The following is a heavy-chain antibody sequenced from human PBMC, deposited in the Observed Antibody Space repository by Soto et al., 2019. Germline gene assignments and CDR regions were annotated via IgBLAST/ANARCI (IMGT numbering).Heavy chain of an antibody. V-gene: IGHV1-18*01. CDR1: GYTFTTFG. CDR3: ARESGGTTATLDYYYFYMDV. J-gene: IGHJ6*03. CDR2: IDPKNGNT. D-gene: IGHD4-17*01. Sequence: GASVKVSCKASGYTFTTFGISWVRQAPGQGLEWMGWIDPKNGNTKDAQKFQGRVTMTTDTSTRTAYMELRSLRSDDTAVYYCARESGGTTATLDYYYFYMDVWGKGTTVTVSS.